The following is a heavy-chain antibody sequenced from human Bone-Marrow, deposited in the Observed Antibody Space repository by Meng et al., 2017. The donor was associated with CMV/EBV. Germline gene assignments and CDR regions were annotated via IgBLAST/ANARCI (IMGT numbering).Heavy chain of an antibody. D-gene: IGHD6-13*01. CDR2: IYSGGSST. CDR1: AFTFSSYA. J-gene: IGHJ4*02. Sequence: GGSLRLSCAASAFTFSSYAMSWVRQAPGKGLEWVSVIYSGGSSTYYADSVKGRFTISRDNSKNTLYLQMNSLRAEDTAVYYCAKAKSRYSSSWADYWGQGTLVTVSS. CDR3: AKAKSRYSSSWADY. V-gene: IGHV3-23*03.